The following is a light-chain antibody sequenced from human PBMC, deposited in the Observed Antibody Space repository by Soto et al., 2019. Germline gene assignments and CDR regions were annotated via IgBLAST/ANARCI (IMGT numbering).Light chain of an antibody. V-gene: IGKV1-5*01. CDR2: DXS. Sequence: DIHMTQSPSTLAASVGDRVTFAXRASRTIALWMAWYQQKQGXAPNXXXDDXSTLERGGPSRFSGSRSATEFTLTISSLQPDDFATYYFQQYNSDSWTFGQGTKVDI. J-gene: IGKJ1*01. CDR1: RTIALW. CDR3: QQYNSDSWT.